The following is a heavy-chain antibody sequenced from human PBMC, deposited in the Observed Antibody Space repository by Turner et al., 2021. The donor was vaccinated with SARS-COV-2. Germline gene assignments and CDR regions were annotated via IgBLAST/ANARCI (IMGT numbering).Heavy chain of an antibody. J-gene: IGHJ4*02. CDR3: ARDDPEIVATITVY. V-gene: IGHV1-18*01. CDR1: GYTFTSYG. CDR2: ISAYNGNT. D-gene: IGHD5-12*01. Sequence: QVQLVQSGAEVKKPGASVKVSCKASGYTFTSYGRSWVRQAPGQGLEWMGWISAYNGNTNYAQKLQDRVTMTTDTTTSTAYMELRSLRSDDAAVYYCARDDPEIVATITVYWGQGTLVTVSS.